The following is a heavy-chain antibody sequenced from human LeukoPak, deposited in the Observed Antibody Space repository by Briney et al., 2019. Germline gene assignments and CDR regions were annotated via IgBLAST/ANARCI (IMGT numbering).Heavy chain of an antibody. D-gene: IGHD2-15*01. V-gene: IGHV4-31*03. CDR3: ARTSIVVVVAAWGTSSYYFDY. CDR1: GGSISSGGYY. J-gene: IGHJ4*02. Sequence: SQTLSLTCTVSGGSISSGGYYWSWIRQHPGKGLEWIGCIYYSGSTYYNPSLKSRVTISVDTSKNQFSLKLSSVTAADTAVYYCARTSIVVVVAAWGTSSYYFDYWGQGTLVTVSS. CDR2: IYYSGST.